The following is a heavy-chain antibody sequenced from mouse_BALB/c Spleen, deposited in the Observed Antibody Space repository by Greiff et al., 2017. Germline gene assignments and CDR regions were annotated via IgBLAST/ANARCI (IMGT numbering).Heavy chain of an antibody. J-gene: IGHJ2*01. CDR3: ARLTTVTPFDY. CDR1: GFTFSSYA. D-gene: IGHD1-1*01. Sequence: EVQGVESGGGLVKPGGSLKLSCAASGFTFSSYAMSWVRQSPEKRLEWVAEISSGGSYTYYPDTVTGRFTISRDNAKNTLYLQMSSLRSEDTAMYYCARLTTVTPFDYWGQGTTLTVSS. V-gene: IGHV5-9-4*01. CDR2: ISSGGSYT.